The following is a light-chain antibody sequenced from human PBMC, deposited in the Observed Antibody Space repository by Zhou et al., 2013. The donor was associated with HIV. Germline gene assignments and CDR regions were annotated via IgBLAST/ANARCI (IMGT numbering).Light chain of an antibody. Sequence: EILMTQSPVTLSVSPGERATLSCRASQSVDTYLAWYQQRPGQPPRLLIKAASRRATGIPDRFSGSGSGTDFTLTISRLEPEDFAVYYCQQYGNSLLTFGGGTKLEIK. CDR2: AAS. J-gene: IGKJ4*01. CDR3: QQYGNSLLT. V-gene: IGKV3-20*01. CDR1: QSVDTY.